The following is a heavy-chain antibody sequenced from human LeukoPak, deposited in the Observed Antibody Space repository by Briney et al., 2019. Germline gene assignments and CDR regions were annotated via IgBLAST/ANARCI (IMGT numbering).Heavy chain of an antibody. J-gene: IGHJ3*02. CDR1: GFTFSSYS. V-gene: IGHV3-21*01. Sequence: GGSLRLSCAASGFTFSSYSMNWVRQAPGKGLEWVSSISSSSSYIYYADSVKGRFTISRDNAKNSLYLQMNSLRAEDTAVYYCAKLRYYYVVADAFDIWGQGTLVTVSS. CDR2: ISSSSSYI. D-gene: IGHD2/OR15-2a*01. CDR3: AKLRYYYVVADAFDI.